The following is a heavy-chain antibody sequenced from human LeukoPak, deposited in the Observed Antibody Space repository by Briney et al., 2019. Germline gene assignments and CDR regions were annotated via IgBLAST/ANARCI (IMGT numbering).Heavy chain of an antibody. V-gene: IGHV1-18*01. CDR3: AREPEVGMDV. J-gene: IGHJ6*02. Sequence: VASVKVSFTASGYTFTSYGISWVRQAPGQGLKWMGWISAYNGNTNYAQKLQGRVTMTTDTSTSTAYMELRSLRSDDTAVYYCAREPEVGMDVWGQGTTVTVSS. CDR1: GYTFTSYG. CDR2: ISAYNGNT.